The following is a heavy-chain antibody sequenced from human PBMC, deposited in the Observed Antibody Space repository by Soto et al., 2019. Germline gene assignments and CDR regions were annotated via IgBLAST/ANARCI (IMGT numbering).Heavy chain of an antibody. CDR1: GLTFSAYG. CDR2: ISYDGSKK. V-gene: IGHV3-30*18. CDR3: AKGKISTTTYTSFDS. Sequence: QARLVESGGGVVQPGRSLRLSCEASGLTFSAYGMHWVRQAPGKGLEWVATISYDGSKKYFGDSVKGRFTISRDNSKSTLYLEMNSLRTEDTAIYYCAKGKISTTTYTSFDSWGRGTLVSVSS. D-gene: IGHD1-26*01. J-gene: IGHJ5*01.